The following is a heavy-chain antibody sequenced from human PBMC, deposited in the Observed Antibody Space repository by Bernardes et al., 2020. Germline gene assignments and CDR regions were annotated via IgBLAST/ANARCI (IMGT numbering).Heavy chain of an antibody. Sequence: ASVKVSCKASGYTFTSYGISWVRQAPGQGLEWMGWISAYNGNTNYAQKLQGRVTMTTDTSTSTAYMELRSLRSDDTAVYYCASYYGGPPDYYYYGMDVWGQGTTVTVSS. D-gene: IGHD4-17*01. V-gene: IGHV1-18*01. CDR1: GYTFTSYG. J-gene: IGHJ6*02. CDR2: ISAYNGNT. CDR3: ASYYGGPPDYYYYGMDV.